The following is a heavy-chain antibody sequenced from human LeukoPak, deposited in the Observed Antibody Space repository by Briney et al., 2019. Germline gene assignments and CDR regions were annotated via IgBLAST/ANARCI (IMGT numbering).Heavy chain of an antibody. CDR1: GYTFTSYG. J-gene: IGHJ4*02. CDR3: ARVSHPLRYFDWLSQRKNYFDY. CDR2: ISAYNGNT. V-gene: IGHV1-18*01. D-gene: IGHD3-9*01. Sequence: SVTVSCKASGYTFTSYGISWVRQAPGQGLEWMGWISAYNGNTNYAQKLQGRVTMTTDTSTSTAYMELRSLRSDDTAVYYCARVSHPLRYFDWLSQRKNYFDYWGQGTLVTVSS.